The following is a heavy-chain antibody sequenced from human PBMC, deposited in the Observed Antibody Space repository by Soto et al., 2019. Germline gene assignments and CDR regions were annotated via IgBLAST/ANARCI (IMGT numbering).Heavy chain of an antibody. CDR3: ASYCGGDCYPLDAFDI. J-gene: IGHJ3*02. CDR2: IYHSGRP. D-gene: IGHD2-21*02. Sequence: QLQLQESGSGLVKPSQTLSLTCAVSGGSIRSGGYSWSWILQPPGKGLEWIGYIYHSGRPYYNPSLKSRVTISVDRSKNQFSLKLSSVTAADTAVYYCASYCGGDCYPLDAFDIWGQGTMVTVSS. CDR1: GGSIRSGGYS. V-gene: IGHV4-30-2*01.